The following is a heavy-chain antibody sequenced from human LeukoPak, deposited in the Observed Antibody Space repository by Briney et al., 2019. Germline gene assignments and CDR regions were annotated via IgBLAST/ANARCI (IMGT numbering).Heavy chain of an antibody. J-gene: IGHJ4*02. CDR1: GFPFNEYS. D-gene: IGHD2-2*01. CDR3: AREHWAMPDH. CDR2: IGISSGNT. Sequence: GGSLRLSCAASGFPFNEYSMNWVRQAPGKGLEWISYIGISSGNTKYADSVKGRFTISGDNAKKSLYLQMNSLRVEDTAVYYCAREHWAMPDHWGQGTLVTVSP. V-gene: IGHV3-11*06.